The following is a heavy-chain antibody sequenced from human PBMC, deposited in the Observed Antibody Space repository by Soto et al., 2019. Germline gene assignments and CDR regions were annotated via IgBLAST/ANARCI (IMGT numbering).Heavy chain of an antibody. J-gene: IGHJ4*02. V-gene: IGHV3-30*18. D-gene: IGHD4-17*01. CDR3: ANGDDYGDYGTYYFDY. Sequence: GGSLRLSCAASGFTFSSYGMHWVRQAPGKGLEWVAVISYDGSNKYYADSVKGRFTISRDNSKNTPYLQMNSLRAEDTAVYYCANGDDYGDYGTYYFDYWGQGTLVTVSS. CDR2: ISYDGSNK. CDR1: GFTFSSYG.